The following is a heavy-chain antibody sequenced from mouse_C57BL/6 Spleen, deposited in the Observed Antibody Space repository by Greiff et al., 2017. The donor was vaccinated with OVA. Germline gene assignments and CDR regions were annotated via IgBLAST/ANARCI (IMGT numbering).Heavy chain of an antibody. D-gene: IGHD1-1*01. CDR3: ALTTVVPFDY. V-gene: IGHV1-39*01. CDR1: GYSFTDYN. Sequence: EVKLMESGPELVKPGASVKISCKASGYSFTDYNMNWVKQSNGKSLEWIGVINPTYGTTSYNQKFKGKATLTVDQSSSTAYMQLNSLTSEDSAVYYCALTTVVPFDYWGQGTTLTVSS. CDR2: INPTYGTT. J-gene: IGHJ2*01.